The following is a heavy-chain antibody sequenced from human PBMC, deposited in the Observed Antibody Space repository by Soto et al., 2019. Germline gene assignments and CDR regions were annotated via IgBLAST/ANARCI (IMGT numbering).Heavy chain of an antibody. CDR1: GDTFTSYE. CDR3: ARLGYCSGGSCRRGNWFDP. CDR2: MNPNSGNT. Sequence: QVQLVQSGAEVKKPGASVKVSCKASGDTFTSYEINWVRQATGQGLEWMGWMNPNSGNTGYAQKFQGRVTMTRNTSISTGYMELSSLRSEATAVYYCARLGYCSGGSCRRGNWFDPWGQGTLVTVSS. V-gene: IGHV1-8*01. J-gene: IGHJ5*02. D-gene: IGHD2-15*01.